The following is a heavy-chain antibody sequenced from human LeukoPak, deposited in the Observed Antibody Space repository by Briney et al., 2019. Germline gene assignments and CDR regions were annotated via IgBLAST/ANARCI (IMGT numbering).Heavy chain of an antibody. CDR3: ARFDLGRYYDSSGYLEDY. Sequence: SQTLSLTCAISGDSVSSNSAAWNWIRQSPSRGLEWLGRTYYRSKWYNDYAVSVKSRISINPDTSKNQFSLQLNSVTPEDTAVYYCARFDLGRYYDSSGYLEDYWGQGTLVTVSS. CDR1: GDSVSSNSAA. J-gene: IGHJ4*02. CDR2: TYYRSKWYN. V-gene: IGHV6-1*01. D-gene: IGHD3-22*01.